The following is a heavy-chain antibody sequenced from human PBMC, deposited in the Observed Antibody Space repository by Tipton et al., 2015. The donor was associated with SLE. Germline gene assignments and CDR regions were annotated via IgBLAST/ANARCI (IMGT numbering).Heavy chain of an antibody. Sequence: TLSLTCAVSGYSISSGYYWGWIRQPPGKGMEWIGSIYHSGSTYYNPSLKSRVTISVDTSKNQFSLKLSSVTAADTAVYYCASLAGDSSSWSDACDIWSQGTMVTVSS. J-gene: IGHJ3*02. CDR2: IYHSGST. D-gene: IGHD6-13*01. CDR3: ASLAGDSSSWSDACDI. V-gene: IGHV4-38-2*01. CDR1: GYSISSGYY.